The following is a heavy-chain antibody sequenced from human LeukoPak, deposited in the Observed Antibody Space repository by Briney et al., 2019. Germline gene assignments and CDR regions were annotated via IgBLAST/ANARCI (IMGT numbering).Heavy chain of an antibody. CDR3: ARRDYFDY. Sequence: PGGSLRLSCAAPGSTLSNYWMHWVRQTPGKGLVWVSRINSDGSSTYYADSVKGRFTISRDNAKNTLYLQMNSLRAEDTAVYYCARRDYFDYWGQGTLVTVSS. CDR1: GSTLSNYW. CDR2: INSDGSST. J-gene: IGHJ4*02. V-gene: IGHV3-74*01.